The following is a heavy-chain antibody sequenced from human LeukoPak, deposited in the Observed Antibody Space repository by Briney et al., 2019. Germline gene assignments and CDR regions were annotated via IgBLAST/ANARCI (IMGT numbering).Heavy chain of an antibody. V-gene: IGHV4-34*01. CDR1: GGSFSGYY. Sequence: PSETLSLTCAVYGGSFSGYYWSWIRQPPGKGLEWIGEINHSGSTNYNPSLKSRVTISVDTSKNQFSLKLSSVTAADTAVYYSARGPLRYCSSTSCYILRSWFDPWGQGTLVTVSS. D-gene: IGHD2-2*02. CDR2: INHSGST. CDR3: ARGPLRYCSSTSCYILRSWFDP. J-gene: IGHJ5*02.